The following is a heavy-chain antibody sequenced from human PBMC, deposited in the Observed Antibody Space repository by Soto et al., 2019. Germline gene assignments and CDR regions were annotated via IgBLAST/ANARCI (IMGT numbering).Heavy chain of an antibody. D-gene: IGHD3-22*01. CDR1: GGPFTSYG. CDR3: AFTPLQDSSGSFILLRYFHS. J-gene: IGHJ4*02. V-gene: IGHV1-69*01. Sequence: QVQLVQSGPEVKKPGSSVKVSCKTSGGPFTSYGISWVRQAPGQGLEWMGGSTPIFGATNYAQKFQGRVLITEDESTRTTYMELSSLRSEDTAMYYCAFTPLQDSSGSFILLRYFHSWGQGTLVTVSS. CDR2: STPIFGAT.